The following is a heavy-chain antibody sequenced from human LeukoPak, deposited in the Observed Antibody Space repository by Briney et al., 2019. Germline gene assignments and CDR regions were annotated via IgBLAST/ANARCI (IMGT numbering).Heavy chain of an antibody. V-gene: IGHV1-2*02. J-gene: IGHJ6*02. CDR3: ARDGSSSSSGYGMDV. Sequence: GASVKVSCKASGYTFTGYYMHWVRQAPGQGLEWMGWINPNSGGTNYAQKFQGRVTMTRDTSISTAYMELSRLRSDDTAVYYCARDGSSSSSGYGMDVWGQGTTVTVCS. CDR1: GYTFTGYY. D-gene: IGHD6-13*01. CDR2: INPNSGGT.